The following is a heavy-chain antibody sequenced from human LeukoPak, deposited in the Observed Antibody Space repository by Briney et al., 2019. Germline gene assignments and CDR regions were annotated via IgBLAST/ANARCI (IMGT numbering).Heavy chain of an antibody. J-gene: IGHJ4*02. CDR2: FSPDGRST. D-gene: IGHD5-18*01. V-gene: IGHV3-74*01. Sequence: LPGGSLRLSCAASGFTFSVFWMFWVRQAPGQGLVWVSHFSPDGRSTNYADSVKGRFTISRDNARNTLYLQLNSLTAEDTAVYYCAMGYKSAYSWDYWGQGTLVTVSS. CDR3: AMGYKSAYSWDY. CDR1: GFTFSVFW.